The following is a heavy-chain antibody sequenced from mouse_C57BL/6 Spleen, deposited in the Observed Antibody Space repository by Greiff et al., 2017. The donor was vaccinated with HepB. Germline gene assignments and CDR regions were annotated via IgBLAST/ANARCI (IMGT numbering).Heavy chain of an antibody. CDR2: ISDGGSYT. CDR1: GFTFSRYA. D-gene: IGHD1-1*01. V-gene: IGHV5-4*01. J-gene: IGHJ2*01. Sequence: DVPLVESGGGLVKPGGSLKLSCAASGFTFSRYAMSWVRQTPEKRLEWVATISDGGSYTYYPDNVKGRFTISRDNAKNNLYLQMSHLKSEDTAMYYCARDYYGSSDYFDYWGQGTTLTVSS. CDR3: ARDYYGSSDYFDY.